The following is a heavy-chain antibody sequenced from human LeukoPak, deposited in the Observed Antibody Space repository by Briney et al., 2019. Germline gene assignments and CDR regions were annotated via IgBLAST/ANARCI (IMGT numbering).Heavy chain of an antibody. V-gene: IGHV4-4*07. Sequence: SETLSLTCTVSGASISRYQWSWIRQPAGKGLEWLGRIYTSGSTDYNPSLRSRVTMSVDTSKNQFSLKLSSVTAADTAVYYCARRSSRAADFDYWGQGTLVTVSS. CDR1: GASISRYQ. CDR2: IYTSGST. CDR3: ARRSSRAADFDY. J-gene: IGHJ4*02. D-gene: IGHD6-25*01.